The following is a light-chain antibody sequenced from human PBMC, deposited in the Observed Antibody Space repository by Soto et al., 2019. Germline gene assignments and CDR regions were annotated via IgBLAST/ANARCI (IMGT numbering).Light chain of an antibody. CDR2: EVT. CDR1: SSDVDGYNY. CDR3: SSYTTSNTYV. J-gene: IGLJ1*01. Sequence: QSVLTQPASVSGPPGQSITISCTGTSSDVDGYNYVSWYQQHPGKAPKLRIYEVTNRPSGVSNRFSGSKSGNTASLTISGLQAEDEADYYCSSYTTSNTYVFGTGTKGTVL. V-gene: IGLV2-14*01.